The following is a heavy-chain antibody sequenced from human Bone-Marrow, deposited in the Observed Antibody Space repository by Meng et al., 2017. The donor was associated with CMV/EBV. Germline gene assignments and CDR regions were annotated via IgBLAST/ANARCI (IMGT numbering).Heavy chain of an antibody. J-gene: IGHJ6*02. CDR1: GYTFTGYY. CDR2: INPNSGGT. D-gene: IGHD2-2*02. CDR3: ARGPRWYCSSTSCYSVRGGMDV. V-gene: IGHV1-2*02. Sequence: ASVKVSCKASGYTFTGYYMHWVRQAPGQGLEWMGWINPNSGGTNYAQKFQGRVTMTRDTSISTAYMELSRLRSEDTAVYYCARGPRWYCSSTSCYSVRGGMDVWGQGPTVTGSS.